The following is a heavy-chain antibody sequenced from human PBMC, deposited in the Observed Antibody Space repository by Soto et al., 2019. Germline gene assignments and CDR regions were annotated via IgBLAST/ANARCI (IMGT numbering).Heavy chain of an antibody. J-gene: IGHJ5*02. Sequence: GPEVQKPGASLKVSCKASGYTFTASGISWVRQAPGQGLEWMGWTSIYNGHTEYSPKFLGRVVMTTDTSADTAYLELKSLRSDDTAVYYCSRAISSTWAKTWVDAWGQGTLVTVSS. V-gene: IGHV1-18*01. CDR3: SRAISSTWAKTWVDA. CDR2: TSIYNGHT. CDR1: GYTFTASG. D-gene: IGHD6-19*01.